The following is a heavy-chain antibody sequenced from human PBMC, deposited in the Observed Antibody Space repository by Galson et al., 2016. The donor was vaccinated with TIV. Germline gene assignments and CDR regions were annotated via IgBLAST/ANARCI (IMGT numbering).Heavy chain of an antibody. Sequence: SVKVSCKASGYTFGVYDINWVRQATGQGLEWMGWMNPLSGNTGFAQKFRGRVTMTSNTSITTAYMELRRLKSEDTAVYYCARGPDSYNLDYWGQGLLVTVSS. CDR1: GYTFGVYD. D-gene: IGHD3-10*01. CDR3: ARGPDSYNLDY. CDR2: MNPLSGNT. J-gene: IGHJ4*02. V-gene: IGHV1-8*02.